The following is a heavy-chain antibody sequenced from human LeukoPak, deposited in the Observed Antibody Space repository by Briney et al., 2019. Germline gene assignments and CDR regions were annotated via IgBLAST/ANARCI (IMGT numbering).Heavy chain of an antibody. CDR1: GGSISSYY. CDR2: IFYSGST. Sequence: SETLSLTCTVSGGSISSYYWSWIWQPPGKGLEWIGYIFYSGSTNYNPSLKSRVTISLDTSKNQFSLRLSSVTAADTAVYYCARHGSVSSGALVWGQGTLVTVSS. CDR3: ARHGSVSSGALV. D-gene: IGHD3-22*01. J-gene: IGHJ4*02. V-gene: IGHV4-59*08.